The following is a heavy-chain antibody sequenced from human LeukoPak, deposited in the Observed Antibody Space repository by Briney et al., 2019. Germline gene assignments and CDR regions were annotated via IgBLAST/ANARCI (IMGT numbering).Heavy chain of an antibody. Sequence: PGGSLRLSCAASGFTFSNAWMSWVRQAPGKGLEWVSYISSSSSTIYYADSVKGRFTISRDNAKNSLYLQMNSLRAEDTAVYYCARVDYDFWSGYYSLVYWGQGTLVTVSS. D-gene: IGHD3-3*01. V-gene: IGHV3-48*01. CDR1: GFTFSNAW. CDR3: ARVDYDFWSGYYSLVY. J-gene: IGHJ4*02. CDR2: ISSSSSTI.